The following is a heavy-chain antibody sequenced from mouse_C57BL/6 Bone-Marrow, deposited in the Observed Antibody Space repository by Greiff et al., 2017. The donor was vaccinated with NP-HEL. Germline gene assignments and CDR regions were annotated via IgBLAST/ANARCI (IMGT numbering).Heavy chain of an antibody. D-gene: IGHD2-5*01. V-gene: IGHV1-81*01. Sequence: QVQLQQSGAELARPGASVKLSCKASGYTFTSYGISWVKQRTGQGLEWIGEIYPRSGNTYYNEKFKGKATLTADKSSSTAYMELRSLTSEDSAVYFCAIYYYSNYGRYFDYWGQGTTLTVSS. CDR2: IYPRSGNT. J-gene: IGHJ2*01. CDR1: GYTFTSYG. CDR3: AIYYYSNYGRYFDY.